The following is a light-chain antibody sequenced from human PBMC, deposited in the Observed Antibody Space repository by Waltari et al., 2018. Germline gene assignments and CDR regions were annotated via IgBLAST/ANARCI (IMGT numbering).Light chain of an antibody. CDR3: AAWDDSLNGPV. CDR2: SNT. J-gene: IGLJ3*02. V-gene: IGLV1-44*01. CDR1: SSNIGSNT. Sequence: QSVLTQPPSASGTPGQRVTISCSGSSSNIGSNTVTWYQPLPGPPPTPPLYSNTQRPSGVPDRFSGSKSGTSASLAISGLQSEDEADYYCAAWDDSLNGPVFGGGTKLTVL.